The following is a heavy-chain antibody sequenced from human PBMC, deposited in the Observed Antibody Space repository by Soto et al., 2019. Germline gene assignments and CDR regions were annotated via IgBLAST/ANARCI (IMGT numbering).Heavy chain of an antibody. V-gene: IGHV1-69*02. D-gene: IGHD3-16*01. CDR3: ARSRGIRFDP. CDR1: GGTFSSYT. J-gene: IGHJ5*02. Sequence: QVQLVQSGAEVKKPGSSVKVSCKASGGTFSSYTISWVRQAPGQGLEWMGRIIPILGIANYAQKFQGRVTITAEKSTSTAYMELSSLRSEDTAVYYCARSRGIRFDPWGQGTLVTVSS. CDR2: IIPILGIA.